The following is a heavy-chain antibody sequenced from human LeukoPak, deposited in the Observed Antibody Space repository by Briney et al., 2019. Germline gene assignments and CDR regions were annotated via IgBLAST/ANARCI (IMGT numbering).Heavy chain of an antibody. J-gene: IGHJ4*02. V-gene: IGHV3-11*04. Sequence: GGSLRLSCAASGFIFSDYYLIWIRQAPGKGLEWISSVKGRFTISRDNAKNSLYLQMNSLRAEDSAVYHCARQLRRYYYDTSGYNDWGQGTLVTVSS. D-gene: IGHD3-22*01. CDR1: GFIFSDYY. CDR3: ARQLRRYYYDTSGYND.